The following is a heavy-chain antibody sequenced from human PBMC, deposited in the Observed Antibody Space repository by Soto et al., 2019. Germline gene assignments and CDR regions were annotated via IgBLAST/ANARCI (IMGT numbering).Heavy chain of an antibody. CDR2: IGTAGDT. CDR1: GFTFSSYD. J-gene: IGHJ6*02. D-gene: IGHD6-13*01. V-gene: IGHV3-13*04. CDR3: ARGKIAAAGTYYYYGMDV. Sequence: PGGSLRLSCAASGFTFSSYDMHWVRQATGKGLEWVSAIGTAGDTYYPGSVKGRFTISRENAKNSLYLQMNSLRAGDTAVYYCARGKIAAAGTYYYYGMDVWGQGTTVTVSS.